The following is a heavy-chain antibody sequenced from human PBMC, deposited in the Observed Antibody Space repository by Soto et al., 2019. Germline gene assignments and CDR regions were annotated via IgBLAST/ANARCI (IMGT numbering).Heavy chain of an antibody. CDR3: AGGRGDYYYAMDV. D-gene: IGHD3-10*01. CDR1: GGSISSRSYY. Sequence: QLQLQESGPGLVKPSETLSLTCTGSGGSISSRSYYWGWIRQPPGKGLEWIGSIYYSGSTYYNPSLKSRVTISVDTSKNQFSLTLCSGTAADTAVYYCAGGRGDYYYAMDVWGQGTTVTVSS. V-gene: IGHV4-39*01. CDR2: IYYSGST. J-gene: IGHJ6*02.